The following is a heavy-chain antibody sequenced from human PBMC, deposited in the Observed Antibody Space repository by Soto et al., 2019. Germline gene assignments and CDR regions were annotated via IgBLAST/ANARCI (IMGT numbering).Heavy chain of an antibody. D-gene: IGHD1-20*01. CDR2: IDYSGTA. J-gene: IGHJ4*02. CDR3: ARITGRHLDY. Sequence: ETLSLTCTVSSGSISVTNVFWGWVRQPPGKGLEWIGNIDYSGTAYFSPSLATRVTFHVDTSKNQFSLTLYSVTAADTAVYYCARITGRHLDYWGQGILVTVSS. V-gene: IGHV4-39*01. CDR1: SGSISVTNVF.